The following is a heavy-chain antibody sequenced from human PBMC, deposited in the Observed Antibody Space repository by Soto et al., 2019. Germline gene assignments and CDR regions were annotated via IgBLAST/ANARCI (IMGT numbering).Heavy chain of an antibody. CDR1: GYSFTSYW. CDR2: IYPCDSDT. J-gene: IGHJ4*02. CDR3: ETLHYCDISGPLGAFDF. Sequence: GESLKISCRGSGYSFTSYWIGWVRQMPGKGLEWVGIIYPCDSDTRYSPSCQGQVTISADRSIGTAYLQWSSLKGSGTGIYYCETLHYCDISGPLGAFDFWGQGTLVTVSS. V-gene: IGHV5-51*01. D-gene: IGHD3-22*01.